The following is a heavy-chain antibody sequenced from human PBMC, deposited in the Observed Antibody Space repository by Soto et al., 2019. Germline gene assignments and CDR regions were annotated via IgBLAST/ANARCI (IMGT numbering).Heavy chain of an antibody. D-gene: IGHD6-6*01. CDR2: INPSGGVT. CDR3: ARGGPRQLVIYGVDV. CDR1: GYTFSSYY. V-gene: IGHV1-46*01. J-gene: IGHJ6*02. Sequence: ASVKVSCKASGYTFSSYYMHWVRQAPGQGLEWMGIINPSGGVTNYAQKFQGRVTMTRDTSTTTVYMELSSLRSEDTAVYYCARGGPRQLVIYGVDVWGQGTTVTV.